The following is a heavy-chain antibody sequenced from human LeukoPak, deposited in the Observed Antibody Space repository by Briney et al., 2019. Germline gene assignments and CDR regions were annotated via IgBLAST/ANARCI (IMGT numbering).Heavy chain of an antibody. D-gene: IGHD6-19*01. V-gene: IGHV1-8*01. CDR1: GYTFTSCD. CDR3: TRGSSGRRDY. Sequence: ASVKVSRKASGYTFTSCDINWVRQAAGQGLEWMGWMNPNSGNTGYGQSFQGRITMTRDISIGTAYMELSNLTSEDTAIYYCTRGSSGRRDYWGQGTLVTVSA. CDR2: MNPNSGNT. J-gene: IGHJ4*02.